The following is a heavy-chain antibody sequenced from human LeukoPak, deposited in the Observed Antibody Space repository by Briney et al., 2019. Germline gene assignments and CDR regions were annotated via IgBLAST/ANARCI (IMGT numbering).Heavy chain of an antibody. V-gene: IGHV3-23*01. D-gene: IGHD4-17*01. CDR3: AKNQKVTVTTNWVDY. Sequence: GGSLRLSCAASGFTFSSYAMSWVRQAPGKGMEWVSAISGSGGRTYYADSVKGRFTISRDNSKNTLYLQMNSLRAEDTAVYYCAKNQKVTVTTNWVDYWGQGTLVTVSS. CDR1: GFTFSSYA. J-gene: IGHJ4*02. CDR2: ISGSGGRT.